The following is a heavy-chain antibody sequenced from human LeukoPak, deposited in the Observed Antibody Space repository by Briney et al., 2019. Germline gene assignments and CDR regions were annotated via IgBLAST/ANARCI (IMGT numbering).Heavy chain of an antibody. D-gene: IGHD1-26*01. CDR3: ARVVSGSYYYYYGMDV. Sequence: PSETLPLTCTVSGGSISSGGYYWSWIRQHPGKGLEWIGYIYYSGSTNYNPSLKSRVTISVDTSKNQFSLKLSSVTAADTAVYYCARVVSGSYYYYYGMDVWGQGTTVTVSS. J-gene: IGHJ6*02. V-gene: IGHV4-61*08. CDR2: IYYSGST. CDR1: GGSISSGGYY.